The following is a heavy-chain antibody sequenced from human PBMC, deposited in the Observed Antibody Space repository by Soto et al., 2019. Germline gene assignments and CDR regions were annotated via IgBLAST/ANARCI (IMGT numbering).Heavy chain of an antibody. CDR1: GFTFSNYG. CDR2: ISSSTSYI. D-gene: IGHD6-6*01. J-gene: IGHJ4*02. CDR3: ARGGISARPGIDY. Sequence: GGSLRLSCAASGFTFSNYGINWVRQAPGKGLEWVSFISSSTSYIYYADSVKGRFIISRDNAKNSLFLQMNSLRAEDTAVYYCARGGISARPGIDYWGQGTLVTVSS. V-gene: IGHV3-21*01.